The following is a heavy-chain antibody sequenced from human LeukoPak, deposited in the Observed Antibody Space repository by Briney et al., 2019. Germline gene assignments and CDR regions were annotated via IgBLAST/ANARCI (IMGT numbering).Heavy chain of an antibody. V-gene: IGHV4-38-2*01. D-gene: IGHD6-13*01. CDR2: IYHSGST. J-gene: IGHJ1*01. Sequence: PETLSLTCAVSGYSISSGYYWGWIRQPPGKGLEWIGSIYHSGSTYYNPSLKSRVTISVDTSKNQFSLKLSSVTAADTAVYYCARQEIAAAGTYFQHWGQGTPVTVSS. CDR3: ARQEIAAAGTYFQH. CDR1: GYSISSGYY.